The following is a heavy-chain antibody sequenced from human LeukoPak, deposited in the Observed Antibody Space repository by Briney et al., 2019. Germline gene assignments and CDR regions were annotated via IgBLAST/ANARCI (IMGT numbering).Heavy chain of an antibody. Sequence: GASVKVSCKASGYTFTSYYMHWVRQAPRQGLEWMGWINTNTGSPTYAQGFTGRFVFSLDTSVSTAYLQICSLKAEDTAVYYCARDAIDCSSTSCYVNWFDPWGQGTLVTVSS. D-gene: IGHD2-2*01. J-gene: IGHJ5*02. CDR3: ARDAIDCSSTSCYVNWFDP. V-gene: IGHV7-4-1*01. CDR2: INTNTGSP. CDR1: GYTFTSYY.